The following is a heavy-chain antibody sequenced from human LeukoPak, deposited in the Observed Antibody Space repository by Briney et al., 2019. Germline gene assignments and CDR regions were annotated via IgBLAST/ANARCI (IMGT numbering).Heavy chain of an antibody. Sequence: SETLSLTCAVSGYSISSGYYWGWIRQPPGKGLEWIGCIYHSGSTYYNPSLKSRVTISVDTSKNQFSLKLSSVTAADTAVYYCARGTAMVYYYYMDVWGKGTTVTVSS. CDR1: GYSISSGYY. CDR3: ARGTAMVYYYYMDV. D-gene: IGHD5-18*01. J-gene: IGHJ6*03. V-gene: IGHV4-38-2*01. CDR2: IYHSGST.